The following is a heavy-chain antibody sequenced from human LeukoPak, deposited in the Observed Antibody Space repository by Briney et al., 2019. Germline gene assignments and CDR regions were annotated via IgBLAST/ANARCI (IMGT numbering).Heavy chain of an antibody. D-gene: IGHD5-12*01. V-gene: IGHV3-23*01. Sequence: GGTLRLSCAASGFTFSSYGMSWVRQAPGKGLEWVSAISGSGGSTYYADSVKGRFTISRDNSKNTLYLQMNSLRAEDTAVYYCARRDIVATIPHWGQGTLVTVSS. J-gene: IGHJ4*02. CDR2: ISGSGGST. CDR3: ARRDIVATIPH. CDR1: GFTFSSYG.